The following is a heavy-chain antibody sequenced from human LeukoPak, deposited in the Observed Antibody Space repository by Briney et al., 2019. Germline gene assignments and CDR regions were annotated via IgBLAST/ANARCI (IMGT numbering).Heavy chain of an antibody. Sequence: SETLSLTCTVSGGSISGYYWSWVRQSPEKGLESIGHIYTSGSTDYNPSLKSRVTISVATSKSQFSLKLTSVTAADTAIYYCTKGRGIWGQGTLVTVSS. V-gene: IGHV4-4*08. CDR3: TKGRGI. CDR1: GGSISGYY. J-gene: IGHJ4*02. D-gene: IGHD3-10*01. CDR2: IYTSGST.